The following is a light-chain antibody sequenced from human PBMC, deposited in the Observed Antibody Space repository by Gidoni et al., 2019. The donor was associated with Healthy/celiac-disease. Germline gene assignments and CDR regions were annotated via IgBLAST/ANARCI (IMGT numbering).Light chain of an antibody. Sequence: SSNIGAGYDVHWYQQLPGTAPKLLIYGNSNRPSGVPDRFSGSKSGTPASLAITGLQAEDEADYYCQSYDSSLSGSVFGGGTKLTVL. CDR2: GNS. CDR1: SSNIGAGYD. V-gene: IGLV1-40*01. J-gene: IGLJ3*02. CDR3: QSYDSSLSGSV.